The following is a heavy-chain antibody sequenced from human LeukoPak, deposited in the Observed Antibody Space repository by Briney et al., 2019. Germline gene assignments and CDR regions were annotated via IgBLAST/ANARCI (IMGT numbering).Heavy chain of an antibody. Sequence: SSVKVSCKASGGTFSSYTISWVRQAPGQGLEWMGRIIPILGIANYAQKFPGRVTITADKSTSTAYMELSSLRSEDTAVYYCARDPYYYDSSGYSDYWGQGTLVTVSS. J-gene: IGHJ4*02. D-gene: IGHD3-22*01. V-gene: IGHV1-69*04. CDR3: ARDPYYYDSSGYSDY. CDR2: IIPILGIA. CDR1: GGTFSSYT.